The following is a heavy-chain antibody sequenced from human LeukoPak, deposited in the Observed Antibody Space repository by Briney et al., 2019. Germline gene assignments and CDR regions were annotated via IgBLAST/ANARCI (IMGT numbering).Heavy chain of an antibody. D-gene: IGHD6-19*01. CDR3: ARGTPGYSSV. Sequence: GASVRVSCKAFGYTFTSYYVHWVRQAPGQGLEWMGIINPSGGTNYAQKFQGRVTMTRDTSTSTVYMELSSLRSEDTAVYYCARGTPGYSSVWGQGTLVPVSS. J-gene: IGHJ4*02. V-gene: IGHV1-46*01. CDR1: GYTFTSYY. CDR2: INPSGGT.